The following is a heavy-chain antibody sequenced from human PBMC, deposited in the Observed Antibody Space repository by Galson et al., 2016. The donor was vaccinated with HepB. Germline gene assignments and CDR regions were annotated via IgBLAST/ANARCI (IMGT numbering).Heavy chain of an antibody. J-gene: IGHJ5*02. CDR1: GGSFSGSY. V-gene: IGHV4-34*01. D-gene: IGHD2-2*01. Sequence: SETLSLSCAVYGGSFSGSYWSWIRQSPGKGLEWIGEVYPGGSPNYSPSLKSRVTISVATSKSQFSLKLRSVTAADTAVYYCAGQPEYCSNNNWFDPWGQGTLVTVSS. CDR2: VYPGGSP. CDR3: AGQPEYCSNNNWFDP.